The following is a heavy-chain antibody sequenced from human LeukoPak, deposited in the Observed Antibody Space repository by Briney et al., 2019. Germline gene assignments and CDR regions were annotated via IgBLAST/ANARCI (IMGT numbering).Heavy chain of an antibody. CDR3: ARDYEVISFDY. Sequence: GGSLRLSCAASGFTLSSYWMSWVRQVPGKGLEWVANIKQDGSEKYYVDSVKGRFTISRDSAKNSLYLQMNSLRAEDTAVYYCARDYEVISFDYWGQGTLVTVSS. CDR1: GFTLSSYW. J-gene: IGHJ4*02. CDR2: IKQDGSEK. D-gene: IGHD3-22*01. V-gene: IGHV3-7*01.